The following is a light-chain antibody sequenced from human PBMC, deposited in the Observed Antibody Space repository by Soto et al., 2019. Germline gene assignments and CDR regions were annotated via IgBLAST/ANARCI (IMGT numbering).Light chain of an antibody. V-gene: IGLV2-23*01. Sequence: QSALTQPASVSGSPGESITISCTGTSSDVGNYNLVSWYQQHPGKAPKLMIYEDSKRPSGVSYRFSGSKSGNTASLTISGLQAEDEAEYYCFSYAGSSMLVFGGGTKLPVL. J-gene: IGLJ3*02. CDR3: FSYAGSSMLV. CDR2: EDS. CDR1: SSDVGNYNL.